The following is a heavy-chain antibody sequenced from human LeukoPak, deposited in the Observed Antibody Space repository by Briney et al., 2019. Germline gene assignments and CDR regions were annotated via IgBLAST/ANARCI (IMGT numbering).Heavy chain of an antibody. V-gene: IGHV4-39*07. J-gene: IGHJ3*02. CDR1: GGSISSSSYY. CDR2: IYYSGST. CDR3: ARVGDYGDYVEHAFDI. D-gene: IGHD4-17*01. Sequence: PSETLSLTCTVSGGSISSSSYYWGWIRQPPGKGLEWIGSIYYSGSTYYNPSLKSRVTISVDTSKNQFSLKLSSVTAADTAVYYCARVGDYGDYVEHAFDIWGQGTMVTVSS.